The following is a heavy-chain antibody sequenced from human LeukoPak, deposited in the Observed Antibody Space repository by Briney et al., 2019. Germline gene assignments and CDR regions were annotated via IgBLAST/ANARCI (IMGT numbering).Heavy chain of an antibody. D-gene: IGHD1-26*01. CDR2: ISGSGGST. J-gene: IGHJ4*02. V-gene: IGHV3-23*01. Sequence: GGSLRLSCAASGFTFSSYWMHWVRQAPGKGLEWVSAISGSGGSTYYADSVKGRFTISRDNSKNTLYLQMNSLRAEDTAVYYCARARSPDSGTYVSPGTPKHFDYWGQGILVTVSS. CDR1: GFTFSSYW. CDR3: ARARSPDSGTYVSPGTPKHFDY.